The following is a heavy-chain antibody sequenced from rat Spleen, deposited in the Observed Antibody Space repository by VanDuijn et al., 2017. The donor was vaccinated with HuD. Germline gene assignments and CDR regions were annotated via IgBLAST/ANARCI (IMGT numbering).Heavy chain of an antibody. J-gene: IGHJ4*01. Sequence: EVQLVESGGGLVQPGRSLKLSCAASGFTFSNYYMAWVRQAPTKGLEWVATIIYDGSRTYYRDSVKGRFTISRDNAKSTLYLQMDSLMSEDTATYYCARHNSGYGVMDAWGQGASVTVSS. CDR3: ARHNSGYGVMDA. D-gene: IGHD4-3*01. CDR1: GFTFSNYY. V-gene: IGHV5-29*01. CDR2: IIYDGSRT.